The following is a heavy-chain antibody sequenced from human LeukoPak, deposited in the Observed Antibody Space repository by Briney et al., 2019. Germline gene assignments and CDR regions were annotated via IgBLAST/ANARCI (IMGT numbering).Heavy chain of an antibody. CDR3: ATGGRGYSSSWYLVY. Sequence: GASVKVSCKVSGHTLTEFSMHWVRQAPGKWLEWMGGFDPEDGETIYAQKFQGRVTMTEDTSTDTAYMELSSLRSEDTAVYYCATGGRGYSSSWYLVYWGQGTLVTVSS. D-gene: IGHD6-13*01. V-gene: IGHV1-24*01. CDR1: GHTLTEFS. CDR2: FDPEDGET. J-gene: IGHJ4*02.